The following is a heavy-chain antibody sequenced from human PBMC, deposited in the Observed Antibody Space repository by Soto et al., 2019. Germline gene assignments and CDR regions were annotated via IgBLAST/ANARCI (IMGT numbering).Heavy chain of an antibody. CDR1: GGTFSSYA. CDR2: IIPNFGTA. CDR3: ARGRAVEMATIARYGMDV. J-gene: IGHJ6*02. Sequence: QVQLVQSGAEVKKPGSSVKVSCKASGGTFSSYAISWVRQAPGQGLEWMGGIIPNFGTADYAQKFQGRVTITADESTNPAYMELSRLRAADTAVYYCARGRAVEMATIARYGMDVWGQGTTVTVSS. V-gene: IGHV1-69*01. D-gene: IGHD5-12*01.